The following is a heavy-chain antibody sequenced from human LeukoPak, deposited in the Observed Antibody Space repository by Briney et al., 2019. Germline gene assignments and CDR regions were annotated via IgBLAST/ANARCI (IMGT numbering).Heavy chain of an antibody. CDR1: GFTFSSYA. CDR2: ISGSGGST. D-gene: IGHD3-22*01. CDR3: AKRPNYYDSSGYHGYVDY. Sequence: GGSLRLSCAASGFTFSSYAMSWVRQAPGKVLEWVSAISGSGGSTYYADSVKGRFTISRDNSKNTLYLQMNSLRAEDTAVYYCAKRPNYYDSSGYHGYVDYWGQGTLVTVSS. V-gene: IGHV3-23*01. J-gene: IGHJ4*02.